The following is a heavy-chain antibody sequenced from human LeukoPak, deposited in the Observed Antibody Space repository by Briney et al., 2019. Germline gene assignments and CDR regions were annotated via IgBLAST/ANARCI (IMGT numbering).Heavy chain of an antibody. CDR1: GFTFSSYE. D-gene: IGHD6-19*01. J-gene: IGHJ4*02. CDR3: ARELGGGWIDY. Sequence: PGGSLRLSCAASGFTFSSYEMNWVRQAPGKGLEWVSSISSSSSYIYYADSVKGRFTISRDNAKNSLYLQMNSLRAEDTAVYYCARELGGGWIDYWGQGTLVTVSS. CDR2: ISSSSSYI. V-gene: IGHV3-21*01.